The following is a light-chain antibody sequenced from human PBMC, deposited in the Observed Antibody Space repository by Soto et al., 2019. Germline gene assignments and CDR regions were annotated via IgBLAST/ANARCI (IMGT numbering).Light chain of an antibody. V-gene: IGLV1-44*01. CDR2: SYN. CDR3: AAWDDSLNGYV. Sequence: QSVLTQPPSTSGTPGQRVTISCSGSSSNIGGEAVNWYQQLPGTAPKLLIYSYNQRPSGVPDRLSGSKSGTSASLAISGLQSEEDADYNCAAWDDSLNGYVFGTGTKLTVL. CDR1: SSNIGGEA. J-gene: IGLJ1*01.